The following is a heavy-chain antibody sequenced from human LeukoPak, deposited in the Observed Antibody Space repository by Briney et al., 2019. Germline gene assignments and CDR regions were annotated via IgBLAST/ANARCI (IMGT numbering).Heavy chain of an antibody. V-gene: IGHV3-11*01. CDR2: ISSSGSTI. CDR3: ARDLRPVGYCSSTSCHIMDV. J-gene: IGHJ6*02. Sequence: GGSLRLSCAASGFTFSDYYMGWIRQAPGKGLEWVSYISSSGSTIYYADSVKGRFTISRDNAKNSLYLQMNSLRAEDTAVYYCARDLRPVGYCSSTSCHIMDVWGQGTTVTVSS. D-gene: IGHD2-2*02. CDR1: GFTFSDYY.